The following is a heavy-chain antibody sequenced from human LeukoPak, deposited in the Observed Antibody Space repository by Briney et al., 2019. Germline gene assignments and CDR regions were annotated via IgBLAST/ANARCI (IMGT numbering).Heavy chain of an antibody. V-gene: IGHV4-59*01. J-gene: IGHJ4*02. CDR2: IYYSGST. CDR3: ARAAGGSSYSFDY. CDR1: GGSISSYY. Sequence: PSETLSLTCTVSGGSISSYYWSWIRQPPGKGLEWIGYIYYSGSTNYNPSLKSRVTISVDTSKNQFSLKLSSVTAADTAVYYCARAAGGSSYSFDYWGQGTLVTVSS. D-gene: IGHD3-22*01.